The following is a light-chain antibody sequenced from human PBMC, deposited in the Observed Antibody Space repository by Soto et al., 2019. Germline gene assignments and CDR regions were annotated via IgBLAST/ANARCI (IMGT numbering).Light chain of an antibody. J-gene: IGLJ2*01. CDR1: STDVGDYNY. CDR2: DVS. Sequence: QSALTQPRSASGSPGQSVTISCPGSSTDVGDYNYVSWYQQHPGKAPKLMIYDVSKRPSGVPDRFSGSKSGNTASLAISALQAEDDGEYYCCSYAGSYTVVFGGRTKVTVL. CDR3: CSYAGSYTVV. V-gene: IGLV2-11*01.